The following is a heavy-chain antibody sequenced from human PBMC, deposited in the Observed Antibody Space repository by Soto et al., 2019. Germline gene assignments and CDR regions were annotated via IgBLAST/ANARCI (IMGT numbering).Heavy chain of an antibody. D-gene: IGHD3-10*01. CDR3: ARAWLGNPGSYRGYYYGMDV. CDR1: GGSISSGGYY. J-gene: IGHJ6*02. Sequence: LSLTCTVSGGSISSGGYYWSWIRHHPGKGLEWIGYIYYSGSTYYNPSLKSRVTISVDTSKNQFSLKLSSVTAADTAVYYCARAWLGNPGSYRGYYYGMDVWGQGTTVTVSS. V-gene: IGHV4-31*03. CDR2: IYYSGST.